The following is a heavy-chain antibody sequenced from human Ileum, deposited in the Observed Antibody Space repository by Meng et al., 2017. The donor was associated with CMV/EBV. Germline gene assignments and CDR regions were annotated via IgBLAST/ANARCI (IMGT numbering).Heavy chain of an antibody. Sequence: QAHLLEAGQVLVQPSATLSLQCTISSASITPYYWNWIWQPAGKGLEWIGRIYTGGPTDYNPSLKSRVTMSVDMSKNQFFLNLSSVTAADTAVYYCARGQTVRGFEYWGLGILVTVSS. CDR1: SASITPYY. CDR2: IYTGGPT. CDR3: ARGQTVRGFEY. V-gene: IGHV4-4*07. D-gene: IGHD3-10*01. J-gene: IGHJ4*02.